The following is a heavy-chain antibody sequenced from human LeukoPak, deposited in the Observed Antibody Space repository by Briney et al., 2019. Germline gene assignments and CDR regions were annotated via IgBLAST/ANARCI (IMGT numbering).Heavy chain of an antibody. CDR3: ARGTPLWGYSSTSSDKGDC. CDR1: GASISGSTYY. J-gene: IGHJ4*02. V-gene: IGHV4-39*01. D-gene: IGHD3-10*01. Sequence: PSETLSLTCTVSGASISGSTYYWAWIPQSPGKGLEWLGSIYYTGTTYYSPSLESRVTISVHTSKNQFSLKLTSVTGADTALYFCARGTPLWGYSSTSSDKGDCWGQGTLVTVSS. CDR2: IYYTGTT.